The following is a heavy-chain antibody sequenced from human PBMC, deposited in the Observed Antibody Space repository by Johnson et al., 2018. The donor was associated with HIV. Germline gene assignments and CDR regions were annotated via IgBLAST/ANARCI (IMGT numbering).Heavy chain of an antibody. V-gene: IGHV3-30*04. CDR3: AKPENGELSDAFDI. CDR1: GFTFSSYA. J-gene: IGHJ3*02. CDR2: ISYDGSNK. Sequence: QVQLVESGGGVVQPGRSLRLSCAASGFTFSSYAMHWVRQAPGKGLEWVAVISYDGSNKYYADSVKGRFTISRDNSKNTLYLQMNSLRAEDTALYYCAKPENGELSDAFDIWGQGTMVTVSS. D-gene: IGHD1-7*01.